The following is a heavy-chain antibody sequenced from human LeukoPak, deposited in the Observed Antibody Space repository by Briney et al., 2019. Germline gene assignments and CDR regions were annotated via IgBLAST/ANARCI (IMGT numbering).Heavy chain of an antibody. J-gene: IGHJ4*02. Sequence: SQTLSLTCTVSGGSISSGGYYWSWIRQTPGRGLEWVGEIHHTGATSYNPSLKSRATISTDTSKNQFSLRLSSVTAADTAVYYCARGNILTGYCFDFWGQGALVTVSS. CDR3: ARGNILTGYCFDF. CDR2: IHHTGAT. CDR1: GGSISSGGYY. D-gene: IGHD3-9*01. V-gene: IGHV4-30-2*01.